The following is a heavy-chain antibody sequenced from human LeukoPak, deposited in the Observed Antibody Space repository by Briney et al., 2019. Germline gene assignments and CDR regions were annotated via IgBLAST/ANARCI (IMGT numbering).Heavy chain of an antibody. CDR2: IYYSGST. Sequence: SETLSLTCSVSGGSISSSAYYWGWIRQPPGKGLEWIGNIYYSGSTYYNPSLKSRVTISVDTSKNQFSLKLSSVTAADTAVYYCARARAIGRRYYFDYWGQGTLVTVSS. CDR1: GGSISSSAYY. CDR3: ARARAIGRRYYFDY. V-gene: IGHV4-39*07. J-gene: IGHJ4*02. D-gene: IGHD4-17*01.